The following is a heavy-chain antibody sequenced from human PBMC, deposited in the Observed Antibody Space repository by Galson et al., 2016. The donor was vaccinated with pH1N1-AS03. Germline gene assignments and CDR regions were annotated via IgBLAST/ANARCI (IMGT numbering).Heavy chain of an antibody. CDR1: RFSLSDYY. CDR3: ARARGGEDAWSQDV. J-gene: IGHJ6*02. CDR2: ISFTSDYR. Sequence: SLRLSCAASRFSLSDYYMTWIRQAPGKGLEWVAYISFTSDYRHYADSVKGRFTISRDNAKDSLYLQMDSLRVEDTAVYYCARARGGEDAWSQDVWGQGTTVTVSS. D-gene: IGHD2-21*01. V-gene: IGHV3-11*03.